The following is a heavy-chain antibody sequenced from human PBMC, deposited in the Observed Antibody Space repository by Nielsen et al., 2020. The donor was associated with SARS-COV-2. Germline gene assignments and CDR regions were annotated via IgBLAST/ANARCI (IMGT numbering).Heavy chain of an antibody. CDR2: IYHSGST. D-gene: IGHD3-3*01. V-gene: IGHV4/OR15-8*01. Sequence: ESLKISCAASGFTFSSYAMSWVRQPPGKGLEWIGEIYHSGSTNYNPSLKSRVTISVDKSKNQFSLKLSSVTAADTAVYYCARRITIFGVVYFFDYWGQGTLVTVSS. J-gene: IGHJ4*02. CDR1: GFTFSSYAM. CDR3: ARRITIFGVVYFFDY.